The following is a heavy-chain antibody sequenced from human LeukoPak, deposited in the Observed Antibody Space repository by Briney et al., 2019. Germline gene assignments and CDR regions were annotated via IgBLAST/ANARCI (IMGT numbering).Heavy chain of an antibody. J-gene: IGHJ6*02. CDR3: ARGSEGYYYYGMDV. V-gene: IGHV1-8*01. CDR1: GYTFTSYD. Sequence: GASVKVSCKASGYTFTSYDINWVRQATGQGLEWMGWMNPNSGNTGYAQKFQGRVTMTRNTSISTAYMELSSLRSEDTAVYYCARGSEGYYYYGMDVWGQGTTATVSS. CDR2: MNPNSGNT.